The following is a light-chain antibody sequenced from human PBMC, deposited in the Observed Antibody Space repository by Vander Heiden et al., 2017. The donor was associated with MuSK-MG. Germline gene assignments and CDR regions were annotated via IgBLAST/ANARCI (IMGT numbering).Light chain of an antibody. CDR3: QQGDSTPNT. CDR1: QSISSY. CDR2: AAS. V-gene: IGKV1-39*01. Sequence: DIQMTQSPSSLSASVGDRVTITCRASQSISSYLNWYQQKPGKAPKLLIYAASSLQSGVPSRFSGSGSGTDFTLTISRLQPEDFATYYCQQGDSTPNTFGQGTKMEIK. J-gene: IGKJ2*01.